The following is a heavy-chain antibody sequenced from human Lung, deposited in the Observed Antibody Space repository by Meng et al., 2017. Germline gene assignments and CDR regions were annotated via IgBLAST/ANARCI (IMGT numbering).Heavy chain of an antibody. J-gene: IGHJ1*01. V-gene: IGHV4-39*07. CDR2: IYYSGST. D-gene: IGHD3-22*01. CDR3: ARGEYDSSGYYLEYFQL. CDR1: GGSSSSIRSY. Sequence: LPGVAPALGNPSATPSLPRAVSGGSSSSIRSYWGWIRQPPGKGLEWIGSIYYSGSTYYNPSLKSRVSISVDTSKSQFSLRLSSVTAADTAVYYCARGEYDSSGYYLEYFQLWGQGTLVTVSS.